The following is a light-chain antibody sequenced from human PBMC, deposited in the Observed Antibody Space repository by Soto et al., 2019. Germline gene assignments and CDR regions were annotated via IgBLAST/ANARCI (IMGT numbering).Light chain of an antibody. CDR1: QSVNNN. CDR2: GAS. Sequence: EIVMTQSPATLSVFPGERVTLSCRASQSVNNNLAWYQQKPGQAPRLLFHGASTRATGIPARFSGSGSGTEFTLTISSLQAEDFAVYYCQQYNSWPPMYTFGQGTKLEIK. J-gene: IGKJ2*01. V-gene: IGKV3-15*01. CDR3: QQYNSWPPMYT.